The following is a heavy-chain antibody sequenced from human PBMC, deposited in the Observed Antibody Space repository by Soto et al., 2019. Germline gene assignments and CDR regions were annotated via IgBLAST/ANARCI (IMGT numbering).Heavy chain of an antibody. CDR1: AITLSDDW. Sequence: GSLRLSSETSAITLSDDWMNWVRQSPEKGLEWIGRIKSKAEGDTVDYTASVKGRFFISRDDSENRLYLQMNSLNSEDTGVYYCTTGGVLPWGQGTLVTVSS. V-gene: IGHV3-15*01. J-gene: IGHJ5*02. CDR2: IKSKAEGDTV. CDR3: TTGGVLP.